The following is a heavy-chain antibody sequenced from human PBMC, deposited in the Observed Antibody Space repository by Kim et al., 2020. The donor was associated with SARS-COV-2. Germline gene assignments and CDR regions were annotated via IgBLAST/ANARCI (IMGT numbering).Heavy chain of an antibody. CDR1: DYSVSNGHY. CDR2: MLYSGST. Sequence: SETLSLTCTVSDYSVSNGHYWAWIRQYPGKGLEWFGSMLYSGSTHYNKIFKSRVTMSVKTTKNKLFSMMQYVIAAAKAMYYCGGEGNGLGVIMGIYFDY. J-gene: IGHJ4*01. V-gene: IGHV4-38-2*02. D-gene: IGHD2-8*01. CDR3: GGEGNGLGVIMGIYFDY.